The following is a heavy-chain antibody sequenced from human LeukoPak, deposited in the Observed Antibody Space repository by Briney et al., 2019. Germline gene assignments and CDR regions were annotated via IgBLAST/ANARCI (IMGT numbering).Heavy chain of an antibody. CDR2: ISSSGSTI. CDR3: ARARNYYDSSGQPWDAFDI. V-gene: IGHV3-11*01. J-gene: IGHJ3*02. Sequence: GGSLRLSCAASGFTFSDYYMSWIRQAPGKGLEWVSYISSSGSTIYYADSVKGRFTISRDNAKNPLYLQMNSLRAEDTAVYYCARARNYYDSSGQPWDAFDIWGQGTMVTVSS. D-gene: IGHD3-22*01. CDR1: GFTFSDYY.